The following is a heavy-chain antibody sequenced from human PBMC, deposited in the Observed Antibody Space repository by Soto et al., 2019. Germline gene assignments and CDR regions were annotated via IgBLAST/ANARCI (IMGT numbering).Heavy chain of an antibody. CDR3: AKYDEYSPLSY. J-gene: IGHJ4*02. CDR1: GGSVATTTDF. D-gene: IGHD3-3*01. Sequence: QLQLQESGPGLVRPSETLSLTCTVSGGSVATTTDFWGWIRQPPGKGLEWLGTLQYRGSTDYNPSVKRRVAMSLNTSKNQFSLRLTSVTAADTAVYFCAKYDEYSPLSYWGQGALVTVSS. CDR2: LQYRGST. V-gene: IGHV4-39*01.